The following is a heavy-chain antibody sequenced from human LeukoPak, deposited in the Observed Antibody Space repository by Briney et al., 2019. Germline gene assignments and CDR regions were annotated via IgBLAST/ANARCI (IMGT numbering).Heavy chain of an antibody. CDR1: GYTLTELS. CDR3: ARDLRTITVAGIGVFDI. CDR2: FDPEDGET. J-gene: IGHJ3*02. V-gene: IGHV1-24*01. D-gene: IGHD6-19*01. Sequence: ASVKVSCKVSGYTLTELSMHWVRQAPGKGLEWMGGFDPEDGETIYAQKFQGRVTMTRDMSTSTVYMELSSLRSEDTAVYYCARDLRTITVAGIGVFDIWGQGTMVTVSS.